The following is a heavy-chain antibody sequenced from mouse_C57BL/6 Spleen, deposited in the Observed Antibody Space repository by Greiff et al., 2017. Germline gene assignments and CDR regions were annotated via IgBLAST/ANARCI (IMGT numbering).Heavy chain of an antibody. V-gene: IGHV5-9-1*02. Sequence: EVKLMESGAGLVKPGGSLKLSCAASGFTFSSYAMSWVRQTPEKRLEWVAYISSGGDYIYYADTVKGRFTISRDNARNTLYLQMSSLKSEDTAMYYCTRDNYGSLFDYWGQGTTLTVAS. CDR2: ISSGGDYI. CDR1: GFTFSSYA. D-gene: IGHD1-1*01. CDR3: TRDNYGSLFDY. J-gene: IGHJ2*01.